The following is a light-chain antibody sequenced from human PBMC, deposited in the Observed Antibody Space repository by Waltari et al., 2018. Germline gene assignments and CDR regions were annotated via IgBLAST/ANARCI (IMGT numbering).Light chain of an antibody. Sequence: QSVLTQPPPASGTPRQRVTLSRSGCGSTIGRNYLYLYQQFPGSAPKLLMYRNDQRPSGVPDRFSGSKSGTSGSLAISGLRSEDEADYYCAAWDGSLSGWLFGGGTKLTVL. CDR1: GSTIGRNY. V-gene: IGLV1-47*01. CDR2: RND. CDR3: AAWDGSLSGWL. J-gene: IGLJ3*02.